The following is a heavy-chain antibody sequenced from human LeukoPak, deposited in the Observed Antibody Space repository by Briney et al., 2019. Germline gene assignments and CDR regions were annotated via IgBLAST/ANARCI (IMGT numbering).Heavy chain of an antibody. D-gene: IGHD1-14*01. CDR2: ISYDGSNK. Sequence: GGSLRLSCAASGFTFSSYGMHWVRQAPGKGLEWVAVISYDGSNKYYADSVKGRFTISRDNDKNSIYLQMDSLRDEDTAVYYCARDSMAYGIHDYWGQGTLVTVYS. V-gene: IGHV3-30*03. J-gene: IGHJ4*02. CDR3: ARDSMAYGIHDY. CDR1: GFTFSSYG.